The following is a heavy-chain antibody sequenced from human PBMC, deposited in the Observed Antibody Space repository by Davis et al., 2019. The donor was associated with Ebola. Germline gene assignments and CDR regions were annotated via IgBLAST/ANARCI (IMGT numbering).Heavy chain of an antibody. D-gene: IGHD6-19*01. V-gene: IGHV3-23*01. CDR1: GFTFNTYA. CDR2: ISDNGDST. J-gene: IGHJ4*02. CDR3: ARGQWTTPYYFDY. Sequence: GESLKISCAASGFTFNTYAMSWVRQAPGKGLEWVSSISDNGDSTYYADSVKGRFTISRDNAKNSLYLQMNSLRAEDTAMYYCARGQWTTPYYFDYWGQGTLVTVSS.